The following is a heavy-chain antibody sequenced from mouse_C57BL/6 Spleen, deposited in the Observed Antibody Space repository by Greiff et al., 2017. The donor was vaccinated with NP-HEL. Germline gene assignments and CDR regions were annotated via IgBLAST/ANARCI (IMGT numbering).Heavy chain of an antibody. CDR2: ISSGSSTI. Sequence: EVKLMESGGGLVKPGGSLKLSCAASGFTFSDYGMHWVRQAPEQGLEWVAYISSGSSTIYYADTVKGRFTISRDNAKNTLFLQMTSLRSEDTAMYYCARPDGYYAMDYWGQGTSVTVSS. D-gene: IGHD2-3*01. CDR1: GFTFSDYG. J-gene: IGHJ4*01. V-gene: IGHV5-17*01. CDR3: ARPDGYYAMDY.